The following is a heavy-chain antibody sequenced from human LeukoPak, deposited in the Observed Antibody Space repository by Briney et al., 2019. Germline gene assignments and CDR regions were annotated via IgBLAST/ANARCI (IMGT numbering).Heavy chain of an antibody. Sequence: PGGSLRLSSAASGFTFDDYGMSWVRQAPGKGLEWVSGINWNGGSTGYADSVKGRFTISRDNAKNSLYLQMNSLRAEDTALYYCARASAAGIYYYYMDVWGKGTTVTVSS. V-gene: IGHV3-20*04. D-gene: IGHD6-13*01. CDR3: ARASAAGIYYYYMDV. J-gene: IGHJ6*03. CDR1: GFTFDDYG. CDR2: INWNGGST.